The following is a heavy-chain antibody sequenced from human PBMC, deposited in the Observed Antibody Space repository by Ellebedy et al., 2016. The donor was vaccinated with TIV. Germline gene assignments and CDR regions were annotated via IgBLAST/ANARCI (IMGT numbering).Heavy chain of an antibody. CDR2: IDHSGST. Sequence: SETLSLTXAVYGGSFSGFYWTWIRQTPGKGLEWIGEIDHSGSTKYSPSLKSRVTISVDTSKNQFSLKVPSVTAADTAMYYCARGRTPLVAKPKYLDSWGQGTPVTVSS. CDR3: ARGRTPLVAKPKYLDS. CDR1: GGSFSGFY. J-gene: IGHJ4*02. D-gene: IGHD5-18*01. V-gene: IGHV4-34*01.